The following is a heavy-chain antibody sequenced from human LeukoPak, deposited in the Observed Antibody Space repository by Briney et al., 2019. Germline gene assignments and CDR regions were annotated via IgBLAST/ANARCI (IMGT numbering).Heavy chain of an antibody. CDR3: ARDPLNRRWGSYYFDY. D-gene: IGHD1-14*01. Sequence: GGSLRLSCAASGFTFTTYGMHWVRQAPGKGLEWVAIISYDGTYKYYVDSVKGRFTISRDNSKSTVYLQVNSLRGEDTAVFYCARDPLNRRWGSYYFDYWGQGTLVTVSS. CDR1: GFTFTTYG. J-gene: IGHJ4*02. CDR2: ISYDGTYK. V-gene: IGHV3-30*03.